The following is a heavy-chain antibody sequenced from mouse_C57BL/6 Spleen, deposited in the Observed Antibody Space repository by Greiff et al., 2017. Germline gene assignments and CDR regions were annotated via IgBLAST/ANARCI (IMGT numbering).Heavy chain of an antibody. CDR1: GFTFSDYG. V-gene: IGHV5-17*01. CDR2: ISSGSSTI. Sequence: EVMLVESGGGLVKPGGSLKLSCAASGFTFSDYGMHWVRQAPEKGLEWVAYISSGSSTIYYADTVKGRFTISRDNAKNTLFLQMTSLRSEDTAMXYCARPGYYYGSSSYFDYWGQGTTLTVSS. D-gene: IGHD1-1*01. J-gene: IGHJ2*01. CDR3: ARPGYYYGSSSYFDY.